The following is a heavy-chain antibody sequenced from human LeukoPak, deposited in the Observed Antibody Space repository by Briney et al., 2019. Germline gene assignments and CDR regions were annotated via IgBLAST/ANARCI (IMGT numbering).Heavy chain of an antibody. J-gene: IGHJ4*02. CDR1: GYTFTSYY. Sequence: ASVKVSCKASGYTFTSYYMHWVRQAPGQGLEWMGIINPSGGSTSYAQKFQGRVTMTRDMSTSTVYMELSSLRSEDTAVYYCARDPEKEAGLWSGYSLDYWGQGTLVTVSS. CDR2: INPSGGST. D-gene: IGHD3-3*01. V-gene: IGHV1-46*01. CDR3: ARDPEKEAGLWSGYSLDY.